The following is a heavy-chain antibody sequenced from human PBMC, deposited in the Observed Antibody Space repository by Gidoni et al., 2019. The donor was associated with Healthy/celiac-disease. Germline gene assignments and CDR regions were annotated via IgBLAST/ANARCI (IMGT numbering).Heavy chain of an antibody. Sequence: QVQLVQSGAEVKKPGASVKVSCKASGYTFTSYDINWVRQATGQGLEWMGWMNPNSGNTGYAQKFQGRVTMTRNTSISTAYMELSSLRSEDTAVYYCASWNYYDSSGPNYFDYWGQGTLVTVSS. V-gene: IGHV1-8*01. J-gene: IGHJ4*02. CDR3: ASWNYYDSSGPNYFDY. CDR2: MNPNSGNT. D-gene: IGHD3-22*01. CDR1: GYTFTSYD.